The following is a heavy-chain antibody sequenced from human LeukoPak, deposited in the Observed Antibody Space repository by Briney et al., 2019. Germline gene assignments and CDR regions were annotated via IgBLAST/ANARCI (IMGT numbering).Heavy chain of an antibody. J-gene: IGHJ4*02. CDR3: AKDSSGYYSYFDY. D-gene: IGHD3-22*01. CDR2: ISGSGGST. V-gene: IGHV3-23*01. Sequence: GGTLRLSCAASGFTFRTYGMNWVRQAPGKGLEWVSIISGSGGSTNYADSVKGRFTISRDNSKNTLYLQMNSLRAEDTAVYYCAKDSSGYYSYFDYWGQGTLVTVSS. CDR1: GFTFRTYG.